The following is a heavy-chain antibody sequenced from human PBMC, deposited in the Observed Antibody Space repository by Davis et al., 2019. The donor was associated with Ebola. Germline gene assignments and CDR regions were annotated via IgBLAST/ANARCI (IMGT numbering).Heavy chain of an antibody. J-gene: IGHJ4*02. CDR1: GYTFTNYY. CDR3: GREGCTNGVCHDFDY. Sequence: AASVKVSCKASGYTFTNYYMHWVRQAPGQGLEWMGRINPNFGGTDYAHKFQGRVTMTSDTSINTAYMELSSLTSDDTAIYFCGREGCTNGVCHDFDYWGQGTLVTVSS. CDR2: INPNFGGT. V-gene: IGHV1-2*06. D-gene: IGHD2-8*01.